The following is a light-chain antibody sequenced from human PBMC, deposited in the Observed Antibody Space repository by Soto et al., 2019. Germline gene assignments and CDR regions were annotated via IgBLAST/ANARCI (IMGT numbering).Light chain of an antibody. Sequence: QSVLTQPASVSGSPGQSLTISCTGTSSDVGGYNHVAWYQQYPGKAPKLIIFEVSDRPSGISNRFSVSKSANTASLSISGLQAEDEADYYCSSYKRGATLVFGGGTKLTVL. J-gene: IGLJ2*01. CDR2: EVS. CDR3: SSYKRGATLV. CDR1: SSDVGGYNH. V-gene: IGLV2-14*01.